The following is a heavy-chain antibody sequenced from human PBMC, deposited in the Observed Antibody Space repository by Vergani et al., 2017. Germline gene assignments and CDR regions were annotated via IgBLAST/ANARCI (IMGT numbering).Heavy chain of an antibody. CDR3: ARHEDIVVVPAAPFDP. J-gene: IGHJ5*02. D-gene: IGHD2-2*01. CDR2: ICHTEDT. Sequence: QVQLQESGPGLVKPPGTLSLTCAVSGDSISSNNCWTWVRQPPGKGLEWIGEICHTEDTKYSPSLKSRVTVSVDTSKNQFSLKLSSVTAADTAVYYCARHEDIVVVPAAPFDPWGQGTLVTVSS. V-gene: IGHV4-4*03. CDR1: GDSISSNNC.